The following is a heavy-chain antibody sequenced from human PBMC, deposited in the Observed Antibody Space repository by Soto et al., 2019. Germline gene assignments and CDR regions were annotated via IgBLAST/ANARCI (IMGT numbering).Heavy chain of an antibody. CDR2: IYSSGTT. CDR1: GGSISGHY. V-gene: IGHV4-4*07. Sequence: PSETLSLTCTGSGGSISGHYWSWIRQPAGKGLEWLGRIYSSGTTNYNPSLKSRVTMSVDTSKNEFSLKLTSVTAADTAVYYCARSPLAVAGAYFYYCGQGTLVPVSS. J-gene: IGHJ4*02. D-gene: IGHD6-19*01. CDR3: ARSPLAVAGAYFYY.